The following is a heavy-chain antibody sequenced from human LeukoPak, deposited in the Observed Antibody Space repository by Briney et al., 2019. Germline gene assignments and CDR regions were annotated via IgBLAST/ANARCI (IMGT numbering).Heavy chain of an antibody. CDR1: GFTFSNAW. CDR3: TTRLTHGYSYGYGRVDY. J-gene: IGHJ4*02. Sequence: GGSLRLSCAASGFTFSNAWMSWVRQAPGKGLEWVGRIKSKTDGGTTDYAAPVKGRFTISRDDSKNTLYLQMNSLKTEDTAVYYCTTRLTHGYSYGYGRVDYWGQGTLVTVSS. CDR2: IKSKTDGGTT. D-gene: IGHD5-18*01. V-gene: IGHV3-15*01.